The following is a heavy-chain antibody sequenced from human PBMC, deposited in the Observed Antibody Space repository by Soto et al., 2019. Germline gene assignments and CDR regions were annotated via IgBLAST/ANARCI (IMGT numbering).Heavy chain of an antibody. CDR2: IYYSGST. CDR3: ASTYYDILTGYYNDPTYYGMDV. Sequence: SETLSLTFTVSGGSISSSSYYWGWIRQPPGKGLEWIGSIYYSGSTYYNPSLKSRVTISVDTSKNQFSLKLSSVTAADTAVYYCASTYYDILTGYYNDPTYYGMDVWGQGTTVTVSS. CDR1: GGSISSSSYY. J-gene: IGHJ6*02. D-gene: IGHD3-9*01. V-gene: IGHV4-39*01.